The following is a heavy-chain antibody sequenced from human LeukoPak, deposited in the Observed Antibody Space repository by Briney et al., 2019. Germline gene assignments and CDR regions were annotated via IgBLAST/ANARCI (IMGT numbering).Heavy chain of an antibody. D-gene: IGHD6-19*01. Sequence: PGGSLRLSCAASGFTFSSYSMNWVRQAPGKGLEWVSAISGSGGSTYYADSVKGRFTISRDNSKNTLYLQMNSLRAEDTAVYYCAKANGYSSGWYGGCFDYWGQGTLVTVSS. CDR2: ISGSGGST. V-gene: IGHV3-23*01. CDR1: GFTFSSYS. CDR3: AKANGYSSGWYGGCFDY. J-gene: IGHJ4*02.